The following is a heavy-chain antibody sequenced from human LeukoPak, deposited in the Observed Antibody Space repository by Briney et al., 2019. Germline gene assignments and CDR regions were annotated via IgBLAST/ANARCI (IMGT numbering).Heavy chain of an antibody. CDR3: VRAQGYYGSGSHMGSFFDY. CDR2: INSDGSST. Sequence: QPGGSLRLSCAASGFTFSTFWMHWARQSPGKGLVWVSRINSDGSSTTYADSVKGRFSISRDNAKNTLYLQMNSLRAEDTAVYYCVRAQGYYGSGSHMGSFFDYWGQGTLVTVSS. J-gene: IGHJ4*02. CDR1: GFTFSTFW. V-gene: IGHV3-74*01. D-gene: IGHD3-10*01.